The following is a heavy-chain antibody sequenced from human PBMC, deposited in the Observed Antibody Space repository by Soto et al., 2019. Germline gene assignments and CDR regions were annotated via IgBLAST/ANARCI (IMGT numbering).Heavy chain of an antibody. V-gene: IGHV3-23*01. Sequence: EVQLLESGGGLVQPGGSLRLSCAASGFTFSSYSMTWVRQAPGKGLEWVSDISGSSDNTYYADSVKGRFTISRDNSKDTLDLQMNSLRAEDTALYYCAKRERWPASGPYWGQGTLVTVSS. D-gene: IGHD1-1*01. J-gene: IGHJ4*02. CDR1: GFTFSSYS. CDR3: AKRERWPASGPY. CDR2: ISGSSDNT.